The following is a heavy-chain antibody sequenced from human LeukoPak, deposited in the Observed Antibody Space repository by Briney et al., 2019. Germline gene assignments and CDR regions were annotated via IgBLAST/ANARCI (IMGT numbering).Heavy chain of an antibody. Sequence: SQTLSLTCAISGDSVSSNRAAWHWIRQSPSRGLEWLGRRYYSSKWYNDYAVSMKSRITINPDTSMNQFSLQLNSVTPENTAVYYCARDQEASMAAAAGSSDAFDIWGQGTMVTVSS. V-gene: IGHV6-1*01. D-gene: IGHD6-13*01. CDR2: RYYSSKWYN. J-gene: IGHJ3*02. CDR3: ARDQEASMAAAAGSSDAFDI. CDR1: GDSVSSNRAA.